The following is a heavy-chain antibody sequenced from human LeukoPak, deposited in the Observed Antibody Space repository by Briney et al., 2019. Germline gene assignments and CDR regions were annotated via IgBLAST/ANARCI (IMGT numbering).Heavy chain of an antibody. V-gene: IGHV3-23*01. D-gene: IGHD2-15*01. CDR1: GFTFSSYG. CDR2: ISGSGGST. Sequence: GGTLRLSCAASGFTFSSYGMSWVRQAPGKGLEWVSAISGSGGSTYYADSVKGRFTISRDNSKNTLYPQMNSLRAEDTAVYYCAKDLVGGGSCYYRTPCYMDVWGKGTTVTISS. J-gene: IGHJ6*03. CDR3: AKDLVGGGSCYYRTPCYMDV.